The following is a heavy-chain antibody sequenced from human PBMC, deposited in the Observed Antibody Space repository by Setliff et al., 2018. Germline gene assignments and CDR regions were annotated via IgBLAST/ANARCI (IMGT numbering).Heavy chain of an antibody. CDR3: ARGRHHDTLSGYIDF. J-gene: IGHJ4*02. CDR2: ISYEGIDK. V-gene: IGHV3-30*04. Sequence: LRLSCAASGFTFSSYALHWVRQAPGKGLEWVTLISYEGIDKYYADSVKGRFTVSRDNSKNTLYLQMNSLRAEDTAFYYCARGRHHDTLSGYIDFLSQGTLVTVSS. D-gene: IGHD3-9*01. CDR1: GFTFSSYA.